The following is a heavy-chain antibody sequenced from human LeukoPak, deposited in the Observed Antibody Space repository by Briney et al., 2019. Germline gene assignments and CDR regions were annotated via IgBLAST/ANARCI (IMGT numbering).Heavy chain of an antibody. CDR2: ISSSSSTI. D-gene: IGHD3-10*01. J-gene: IGHJ4*02. V-gene: IGHV3-48*01. CDR1: GFTFSSYS. CDR3: AKPHYSGSGSYSREDY. Sequence: PGGSLRLSCAASGFTFSSYSMNWVRQAPGKGLEWVSYISSSSSTIYYADSVKGRFTISRDNSKITVYLQMNSLRAEDTAVYYCAKPHYSGSGSYSREDYWGQGTLVTVSS.